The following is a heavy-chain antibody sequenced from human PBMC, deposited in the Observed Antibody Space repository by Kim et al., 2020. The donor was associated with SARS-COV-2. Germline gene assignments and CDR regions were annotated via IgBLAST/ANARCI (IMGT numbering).Heavy chain of an antibody. CDR1: GFTVSSNY. V-gene: IGHV3-53*01. J-gene: IGHJ4*02. Sequence: GGSLRLSCAASGFTVSSNYMSWVRQAPGKGLEWVSVIYSGGSTYYADSVKGRFTISRDNSKNTLYLQMNSLRAEDTAVYYCARDLARKYGDYGSDWGQGTLVTVSS. D-gene: IGHD4-17*01. CDR2: IYSGGST. CDR3: ARDLARKYGDYGSD.